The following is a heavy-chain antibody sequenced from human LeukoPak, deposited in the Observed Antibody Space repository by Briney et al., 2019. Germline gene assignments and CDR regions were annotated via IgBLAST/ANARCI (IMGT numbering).Heavy chain of an antibody. CDR1: GYSFTDYY. CDR3: ARPVRGYSYGLAGDY. V-gene: IGHV1-2*02. J-gene: IGHJ4*02. Sequence: ASVKVSCKASGYSFTDYYIHWVRQAPGQGLEWMGWINPNSGGTNYARKFEGRFTMTRETSIRTAYMELGGLRSDDTAFYFRARPVRGYSYGLAGDYWGQGTLITVSS. D-gene: IGHD5-18*01. CDR2: INPNSGGT.